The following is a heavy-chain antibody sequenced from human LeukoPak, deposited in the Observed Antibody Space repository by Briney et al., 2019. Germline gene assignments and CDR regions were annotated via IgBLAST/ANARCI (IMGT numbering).Heavy chain of an antibody. J-gene: IGHJ4*02. Sequence: SETLSLTCTVSGGSISSYYWSWIRQPPGKGLEWIGYIYYSGSTNYNPSLKSRVTISVDTSKNQFSLKLSSVTAADTAVYYCARAIRWSYFDYWGQGTLVTVSS. V-gene: IGHV4-59*12. CDR1: GGSISSYY. CDR3: ARAIRWSYFDY. CDR2: IYYSGST. D-gene: IGHD3-10*01.